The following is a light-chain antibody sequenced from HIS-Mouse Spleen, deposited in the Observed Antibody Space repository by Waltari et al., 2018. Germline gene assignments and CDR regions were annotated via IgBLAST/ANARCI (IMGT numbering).Light chain of an antibody. CDR2: EGS. J-gene: IGLJ1*01. CDR1: TSVVGSYNL. CDR3: CSYAGSREV. V-gene: IGLV2-23*01. Sequence: QSALTQPASVSGSPGQSITISCPGTTSVVGSYNLVPWYQQHPGKAPKLMIYEGSKRPSGVSNRFSGSKSGNTASLTISGLQAEDEADYYCCSYAGSREVFGTGTKVTVL.